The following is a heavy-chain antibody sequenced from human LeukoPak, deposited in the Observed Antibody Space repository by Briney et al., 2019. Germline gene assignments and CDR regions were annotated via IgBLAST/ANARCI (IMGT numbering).Heavy chain of an antibody. D-gene: IGHD1-26*01. CDR1: GGTFSSYA. CDR3: ARGGGYLLVTPKLYNWFDP. Sequence: ASVKVSCKASGGTFSSYAISWVQQAPGQGLEWMGGIIPIFGTANYAQKFQGRVTITADESTSTAYMELSSLRSEDTAVYYCARGGGYLLVTPKLYNWFDPWGQGTLVTVSS. J-gene: IGHJ5*02. V-gene: IGHV1-69*13. CDR2: IIPIFGTA.